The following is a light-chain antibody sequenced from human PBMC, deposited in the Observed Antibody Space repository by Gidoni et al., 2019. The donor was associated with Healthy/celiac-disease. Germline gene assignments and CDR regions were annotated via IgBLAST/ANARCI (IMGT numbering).Light chain of an antibody. CDR2: AAS. CDR1: QSVSSY. V-gene: IGKV3-11*01. CDR3: QQRSTWPAWT. J-gene: IGKJ1*01. Sequence: EIVLTQSPATLSLSPGERATLSCRASQSVSSYLAWYQQKPGQAPRLLIYAASNRATGIPARFSCSGSGTDFTLTISSLAPEAFAVYYCQQRSTWPAWTFGQGTKVEIK.